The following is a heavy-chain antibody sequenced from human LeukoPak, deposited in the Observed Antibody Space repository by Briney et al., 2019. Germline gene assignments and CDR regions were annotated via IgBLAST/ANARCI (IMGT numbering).Heavy chain of an antibody. Sequence: GGSLRLFCVASGFDISYNYVGWVRQAPGKGLEWVSSISSSSSYVYYADSVKGRFTISRDNAKNSLYLQMNSLRAEDTAVYYCARDRARIAAAAREIDYWGQGTLVTVSS. D-gene: IGHD6-13*01. CDR1: GFDISYNY. CDR2: ISSSSSYV. CDR3: ARDRARIAAAAREIDY. J-gene: IGHJ4*02. V-gene: IGHV3-21*01.